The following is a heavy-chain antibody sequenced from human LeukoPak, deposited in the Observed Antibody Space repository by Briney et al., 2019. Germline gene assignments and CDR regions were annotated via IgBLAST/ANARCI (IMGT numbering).Heavy chain of an antibody. V-gene: IGHV4-59*01. CDR1: GGSISSYY. J-gene: IGHJ4*02. CDR2: IYYSGST. CDR3: ARVLRSSGYYFDY. Sequence: SETLSLTCTVSGGSISSYYWSWIRQPPGKGLEWIGYIYYSGSTNYTPSLKSRVTISVDTSKNQFSLKLSSVTAADTAVYYCARVLRSSGYYFDYWGQGTLVTVCS. D-gene: IGHD3-22*01.